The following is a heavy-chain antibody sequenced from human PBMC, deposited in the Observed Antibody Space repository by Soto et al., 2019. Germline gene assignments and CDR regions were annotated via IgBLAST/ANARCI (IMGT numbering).Heavy chain of an antibody. CDR2: IYYSGST. D-gene: IGHD2-15*01. J-gene: IGHJ4*02. Sequence: SETLSLTCTVSGCSISSSSYYWGWIRQPPGKGLEWIGSIYYSGSTYYNPSLKSRVTISVDTSKNQFSLKLSSVTAADTAVYYCASVVRSWDFDYWGQGTLVTVSS. V-gene: IGHV4-39*01. CDR3: ASVVRSWDFDY. CDR1: GCSISSSSYY.